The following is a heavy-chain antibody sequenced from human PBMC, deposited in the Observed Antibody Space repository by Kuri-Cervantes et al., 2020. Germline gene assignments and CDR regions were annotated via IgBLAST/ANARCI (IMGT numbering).Heavy chain of an antibody. J-gene: IGHJ2*01. CDR3: ARKLHYWYFDL. Sequence: GSLRLSCNVSGDSISSSSYYWGWIRQPPGKGLEWIGSIYYSGSTYYNPSLKSRVTISVDTSKNQFSLKLSSVTAADTAVYYCARKLHYWYFDLWGRGTLVTVSS. CDR2: IYYSGST. D-gene: IGHD1-26*01. V-gene: IGHV4-39*07. CDR1: GDSISSSSYY.